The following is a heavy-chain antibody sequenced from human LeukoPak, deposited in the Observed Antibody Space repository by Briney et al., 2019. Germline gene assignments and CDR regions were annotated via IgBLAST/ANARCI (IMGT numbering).Heavy chain of an antibody. D-gene: IGHD2-15*01. CDR1: AFSFSTYS. CDR2: ISSSSNYV. Sequence: GGSLRLSCAASAFSFSTYSMNWVRQAPGKGLEWVSSISSSSNYVYYADSVKGRFTISRDNAKNSLYLQMNSLRADDTAVYYCARVGYCSGGSCYSLNWFDPWGQGTLVTVSS. CDR3: ARVGYCSGGSCYSLNWFDP. J-gene: IGHJ5*02. V-gene: IGHV3-21*01.